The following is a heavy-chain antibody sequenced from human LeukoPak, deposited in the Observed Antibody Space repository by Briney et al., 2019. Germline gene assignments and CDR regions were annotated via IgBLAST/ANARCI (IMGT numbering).Heavy chain of an antibody. CDR2: INPDSGHA. D-gene: IGHD3-3*01. J-gene: IGHJ4*02. Sequence: GAAVEVSCKSSGYTSDFMKYGVAWVRQAPGQGLEWMGWINPDSGHANYAQKFQGRVTMTTHTSTTTAYMELRSLRSEDTAVYYCARELWSGNYNVWGQGTLVTVSS. CDR3: ARELWSGNYNV. V-gene: IGHV1-18*01. CDR1: GYTSDFMKYG.